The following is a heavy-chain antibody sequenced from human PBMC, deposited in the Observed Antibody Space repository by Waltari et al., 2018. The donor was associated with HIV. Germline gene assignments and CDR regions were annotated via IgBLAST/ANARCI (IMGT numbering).Heavy chain of an antibody. J-gene: IGHJ1*01. V-gene: IGHV4-61*03. Sequence: QVHLQESGPGLVKPSKTLSLTFAVSNASVYSDFYYWTWMRQAPGQGLGWLGYVYLSGTTNYNPSIKSRLTISIDTTRNFFSLRLSSVTAADTAVYFCARGLGPRVSLHYFLDVWGQGTRVSV. D-gene: IGHD1-26*01. CDR3: ARGLGPRVSLHYFLDV. CDR2: VYLSGTT. CDR1: NASVYSDFYY.